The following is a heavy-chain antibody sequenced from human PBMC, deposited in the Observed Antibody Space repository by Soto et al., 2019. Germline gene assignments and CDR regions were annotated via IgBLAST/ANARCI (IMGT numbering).Heavy chain of an antibody. J-gene: IGHJ4*02. Sequence: SVKVSCKASGGTFSSYAISWVRQAPGQGLEWMGGIIPIFGTANYAQKFQGRVTITADESTSTAYMELSSLRSEDTAVYYCARAYDLRRPIDYWGQGTLVTVSS. CDR1: GGTFSSYA. V-gene: IGHV1-69*13. CDR3: ARAYDLRRPIDY. D-gene: IGHD3-3*01. CDR2: IIPIFGTA.